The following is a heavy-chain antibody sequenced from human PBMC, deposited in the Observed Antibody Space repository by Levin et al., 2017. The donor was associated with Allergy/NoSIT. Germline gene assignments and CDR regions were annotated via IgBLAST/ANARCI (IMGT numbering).Heavy chain of an antibody. CDR1: GFTFSSHA. V-gene: IGHV3-30*04. CDR2: ISYDGRNK. J-gene: IGHJ6*02. Sequence: GGSLRLSCAASGFTFSSHAMHWVRQAPGKGLEWVAIISYDGRNKYHTDSVKGRFTISRDNSKNTLYLQMNGLRAEDTAIYYCARDRGGRGWGDYDYYYYGMDVWGQGTTVTVSS. CDR3: ARDRGGRGWGDYDYYYYGMDV. D-gene: IGHD4-17*01.